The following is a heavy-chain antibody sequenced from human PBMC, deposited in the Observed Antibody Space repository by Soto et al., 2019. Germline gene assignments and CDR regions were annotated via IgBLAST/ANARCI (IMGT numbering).Heavy chain of an antibody. CDR1: GFSLSTSGVG. CDR3: APTRFTSGSRGLVDY. D-gene: IGHD3-10*01. J-gene: IGHJ4*02. CDR2: LYWDDDK. Sequence: QITLKESGPTLVKPTQTLTLTCTFSGFSLSTSGVGVGWIRQPPGKALEWLAFLYWDDDKRYSPSLKSRLTITKHTSKNPVLLTITNMDPVDTATYYCAPTRFTSGSRGLVDYWAQGTLVTVAS. V-gene: IGHV2-5*02.